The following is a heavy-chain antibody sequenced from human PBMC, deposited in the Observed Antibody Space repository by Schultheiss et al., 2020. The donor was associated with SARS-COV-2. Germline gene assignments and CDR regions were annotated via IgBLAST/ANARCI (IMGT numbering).Heavy chain of an antibody. CDR3: ASVPAFFPGRPFFDY. D-gene: IGHD2-2*01. CDR1: GFTFSSYG. Sequence: GGSLRLSCAASGFTFSSYGMHWVRQAPGKGLEWVAVISYDGSKKFYADSVKGRFTISRDNSMNTLYLQMNSLRAEDTAVYYCASVPAFFPGRPFFDYWGQGTLVTVSS. V-gene: IGHV3-30*03. CDR2: ISYDGSKK. J-gene: IGHJ4*02.